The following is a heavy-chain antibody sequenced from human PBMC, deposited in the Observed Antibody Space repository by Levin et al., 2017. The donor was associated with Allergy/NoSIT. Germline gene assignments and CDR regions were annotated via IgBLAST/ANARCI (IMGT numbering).Heavy chain of an antibody. Sequence: SETLSLTCAVSGGSISSGGYSWSWIRQPPGKGLEWIGYIYHSGSTYYNPSLKSRVTISVDRSKNQFSLKLSSVTAADTAVYYCARETRYNWNTGWFDPWGQGTLVTVSS. CDR2: IYHSGST. CDR3: ARETRYNWNTGWFDP. CDR1: GGSISSGGYS. V-gene: IGHV4-30-2*01. D-gene: IGHD1/OR15-1a*01. J-gene: IGHJ5*02.